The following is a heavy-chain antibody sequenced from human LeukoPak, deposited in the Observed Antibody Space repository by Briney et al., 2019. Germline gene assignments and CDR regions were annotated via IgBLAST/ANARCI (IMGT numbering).Heavy chain of an antibody. J-gene: IGHJ3*02. CDR3: ARGVSIWFGELSGAFDI. CDR2: INPNSGGT. CDR1: GYTFTGYY. Sequence: ASVKVSCKASGYTFTGYYMHWVRQAPGQGLEWMGWINPNSGGTNYAQKFQGRVTMTRDTSISTAYMELSRLRSDDTAVYYCARGVSIWFGELSGAFDIWGQGTMVTVSS. D-gene: IGHD3-10*01. V-gene: IGHV1-2*02.